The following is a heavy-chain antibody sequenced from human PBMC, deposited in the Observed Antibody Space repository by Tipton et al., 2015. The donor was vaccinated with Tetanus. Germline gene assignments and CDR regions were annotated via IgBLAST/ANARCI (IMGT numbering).Heavy chain of an antibody. CDR1: GFTFSSYG. V-gene: IGHV3-30*18. D-gene: IGHD3-10*01. CDR2: ISSDGSNK. CDR3: AKDLGGNDSGTILSYYYYGMDV. J-gene: IGHJ6*02. Sequence: SLRLSCAASGFTFSSYGVHWARQAPGKGLEWVAVISSDGSNKHYSESVKGRFTISRDNSKNTLYLQMNSLRAEDTAVYYCAKDLGGNDSGTILSYYYYGMDVWGQGTTVTVSS.